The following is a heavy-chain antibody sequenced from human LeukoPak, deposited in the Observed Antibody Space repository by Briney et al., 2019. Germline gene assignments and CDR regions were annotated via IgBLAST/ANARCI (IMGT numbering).Heavy chain of an antibody. CDR2: ISGGGGST. Sequence: GGSLRLSCAASGFTFTSYSMNWVRQAPGKGLEWVSAISGGGGSTHYADSVKGRFTISRDNSKNTLYLQMSSLRAGDTAVYYCAKSSYYDSSGYYRGYYFDYWGQGTLVTVSS. CDR1: GFTFTSYS. D-gene: IGHD3-22*01. V-gene: IGHV3-23*01. CDR3: AKSSYYDSSGYYRGYYFDY. J-gene: IGHJ4*02.